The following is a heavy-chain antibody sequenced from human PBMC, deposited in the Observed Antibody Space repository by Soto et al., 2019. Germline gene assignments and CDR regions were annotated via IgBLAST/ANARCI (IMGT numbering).Heavy chain of an antibody. Sequence: PSETLSLTCAVSGYSISSAYFWGWIRQPPGKGLEWIASIYHSGTTYYNPSLKSRVTISVDPSENQFSLELDSVTAADTAVYFCARDQLRLVGPDDAFDLWGKGTMVTVSS. J-gene: IGHJ3*01. CDR3: ARDQLRLVGPDDAFDL. V-gene: IGHV4-38-2*02. CDR1: GYSISSAYF. D-gene: IGHD2-8*02. CDR2: IYHSGTT.